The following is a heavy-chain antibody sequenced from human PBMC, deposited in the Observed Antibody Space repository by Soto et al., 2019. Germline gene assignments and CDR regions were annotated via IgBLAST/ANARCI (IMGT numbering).Heavy chain of an antibody. CDR2: LSSSGSTI. V-gene: IGHV3-11*01. Sequence: QVQLVESGGGLVKPGGSLRLSCAASGFTFSDYYMSWIRQAPGKGLEGVSYLSSSGSTIYYADSVKGRFTISRDNAKNSLYLQMNSLRAEDTAVYYCARDWAAGTWYNWFDPWGQGTLVTVSS. D-gene: IGHD1-7*01. CDR1: GFTFSDYY. CDR3: ARDWAAGTWYNWFDP. J-gene: IGHJ5*02.